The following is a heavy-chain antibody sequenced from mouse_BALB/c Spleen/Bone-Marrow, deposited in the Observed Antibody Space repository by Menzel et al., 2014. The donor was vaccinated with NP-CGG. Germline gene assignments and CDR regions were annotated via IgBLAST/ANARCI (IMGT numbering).Heavy chain of an antibody. V-gene: IGHV1-14*01. J-gene: IGHJ3*01. D-gene: IGHD2-14*01. Sequence: VHVKQSGPELVKPGASVKMSCKASGYTFTSYVMHWVKQKPGQGLEWIGYINPYNDGTKYNEKFKGKATLTSDKSSSTAYRELSSLTSEDSAVYYCASPYYRYDGFAYWGQGTLVTVSA. CDR2: INPYNDGT. CDR3: ASPYYRYDGFAY. CDR1: GYTFTSYV.